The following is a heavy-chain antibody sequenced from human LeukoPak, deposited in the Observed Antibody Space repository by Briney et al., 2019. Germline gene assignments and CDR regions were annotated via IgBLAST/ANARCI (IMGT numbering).Heavy chain of an antibody. V-gene: IGHV1-18*01. CDR1: GCTSTSYG. J-gene: IGHJ4*02. D-gene: IGHD2-15*01. CDR3: ARDIATVVHQD. CDR2: ISGYSGNT. Sequence: ASVKVSCKASGCTSTSYGISWVRQAPGQGLEWMGWISGYSGNTNYVQKFQGRVTMTTDRSTTTAYMELRSLRSDDTAVYYCARDIATVVHQDWGQGTLVTVSS.